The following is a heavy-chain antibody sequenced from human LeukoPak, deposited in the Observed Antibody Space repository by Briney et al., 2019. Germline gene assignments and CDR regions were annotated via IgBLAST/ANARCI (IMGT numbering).Heavy chain of an antibody. CDR3: ARVEWFWFDP. D-gene: IGHD3-3*01. CDR2: IYYSGST. Sequence: SQTLALTCTVSGGSISSYYWSWIRQPPGKGLEWIGYIYYSGSTNYNPSLKSRVTISVDTSKNQFSLKLSSVTAADTAVYYCARVEWFWFDPWGQGTLVTVSS. CDR1: GGSISSYY. J-gene: IGHJ5*02. V-gene: IGHV4-59*01.